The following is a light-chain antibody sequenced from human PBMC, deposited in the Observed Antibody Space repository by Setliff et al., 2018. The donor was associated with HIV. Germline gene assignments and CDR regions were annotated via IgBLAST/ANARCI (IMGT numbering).Light chain of an antibody. Sequence: SYELTQPPSESVAPGKTARITCVGNIIGSKSVHWYQQKPGQAPVMVVYDASDRPSGIPERFSGSKSANTATLTIRRVEAGDEADYYCQVWDSSSDHYGFGTGTKV. CDR3: QVWDSSSDHYG. V-gene: IGLV3-21*03. J-gene: IGLJ1*01. CDR2: DAS. CDR1: IIGSKS.